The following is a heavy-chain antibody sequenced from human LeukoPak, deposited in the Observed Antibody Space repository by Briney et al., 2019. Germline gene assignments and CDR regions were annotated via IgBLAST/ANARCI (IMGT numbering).Heavy chain of an antibody. CDR2: IYYSGST. D-gene: IGHD3-22*01. Sequence: SETLSLTCTVSGGSISSYYWSWIRQPPGKGLEWVGYIYYSGSTNYNPSLKSRVTISVDTSKNQFSLKLSSVTAADTAVYYCARVDYYDSSGYYFDYWGQGTLVTVSS. CDR3: ARVDYYDSSGYYFDY. CDR1: GGSISSYY. J-gene: IGHJ4*02. V-gene: IGHV4-59*01.